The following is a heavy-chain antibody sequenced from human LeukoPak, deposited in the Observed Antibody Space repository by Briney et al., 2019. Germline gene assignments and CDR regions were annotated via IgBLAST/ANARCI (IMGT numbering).Heavy chain of an antibody. J-gene: IGHJ5*02. D-gene: IGHD1-26*01. V-gene: IGHV3-66*01. CDR1: GFTVSDNY. CDR3: AREVGS. CDR2: TYVSGNT. Sequence: GGSLRLSCAASGFTVSDNYISWVRQAPGKGLKWVSVTYVSGNTYYADSVKGRFSMSRDTSKNTLYLQMTSLRVEDSAVYYCAREVGSWGQGTLVIVSS.